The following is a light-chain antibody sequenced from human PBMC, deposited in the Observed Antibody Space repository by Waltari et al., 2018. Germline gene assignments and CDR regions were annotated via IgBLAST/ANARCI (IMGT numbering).Light chain of an antibody. CDR2: DAS. CDR3: QQYDTPWT. Sequence: DIQMTQSSSSLSASVGDRVTITCQASQDISNYLNWYQQKPGKAHKLLIYDASNLETGVPSRFSGSGSGTDFTFTISSLQPEDIATYYCQQYDTPWTFGQGTKVEIK. CDR1: QDISNY. J-gene: IGKJ1*01. V-gene: IGKV1-33*01.